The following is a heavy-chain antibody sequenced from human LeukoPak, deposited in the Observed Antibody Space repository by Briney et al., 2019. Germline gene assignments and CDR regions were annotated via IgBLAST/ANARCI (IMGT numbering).Heavy chain of an antibody. CDR3: AKDGAVPFDY. CDR1: GFTFSSYG. J-gene: IGHJ4*02. CDR2: ISYDGSNK. V-gene: IGHV3-30*18. Sequence: GGSLRLSCAASGFTFSSYGMHWVRQAPGEGLEWVAVISYDGSNKYYADSVKGRFTISRDNSKNTLYLQMNSLRAEDTAVYYCAKDGAVPFDYWGQGTLVTVSS. D-gene: IGHD6-19*01.